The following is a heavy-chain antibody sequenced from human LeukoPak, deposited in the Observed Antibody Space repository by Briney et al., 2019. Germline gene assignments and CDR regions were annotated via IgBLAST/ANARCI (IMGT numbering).Heavy chain of an antibody. V-gene: IGHV4-39*07. CDR2: IYYSGST. CDR3: ARGSMVRPFDY. J-gene: IGHJ4*02. D-gene: IGHD3-10*01. Sequence: SETLSLTCTVSGGSISSSSYYWGWIRQPPGKGLEWIGSIYYSGSTYYNPSLKSRVTISVDTSKNQFSLKLSSVTVADTAVYYCARGSMVRPFDYWGQGTLVTVSS. CDR1: GGSISSSSYY.